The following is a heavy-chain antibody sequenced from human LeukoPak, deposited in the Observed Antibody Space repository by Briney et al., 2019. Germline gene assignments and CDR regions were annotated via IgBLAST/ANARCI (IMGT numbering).Heavy chain of an antibody. CDR2: IRTKVNTYAT. D-gene: IGHD6-13*01. CDR1: GFTFSGSA. Sequence: QPGGSLRLSCAASGFTFSGSAIHWVRQTSGKVLEWVGRIRTKVNTYATAYGESVKGRFTISRDDSKNAAYLQMNSLKTDDSAVYYCTMGIAGVSAVWGYWGQGTLVTVSS. CDR3: TMGIAGVSAVWGY. J-gene: IGHJ4*02. V-gene: IGHV3-73*01.